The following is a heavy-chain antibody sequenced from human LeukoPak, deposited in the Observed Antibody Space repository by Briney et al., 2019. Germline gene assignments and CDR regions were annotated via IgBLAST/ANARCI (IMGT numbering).Heavy chain of an antibody. D-gene: IGHD1-14*01. CDR1: GFSFSSYG. J-gene: IGHJ4*02. Sequence: GGSLRLSCAGSGFSFSSYGMHWVRQAPGKGLEWMAFIRSDGSNKYYADSVKGRFTISRDNSKNTLYLQMNSLRAEDTAVYYCAKDYDRSNIDYWGQGTLVTVSS. CDR2: IRSDGSNK. CDR3: AKDYDRSNIDY. V-gene: IGHV3-30*02.